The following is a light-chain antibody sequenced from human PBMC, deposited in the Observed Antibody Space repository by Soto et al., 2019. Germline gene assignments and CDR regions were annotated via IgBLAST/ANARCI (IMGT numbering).Light chain of an antibody. V-gene: IGKV3-11*01. CDR2: DAS. CDR3: QQRSNWPPFWT. J-gene: IGKJ1*01. CDR1: QSVSSY. Sequence: EIVLTQSPATLSLSSGERATLSCRASQSVSSYLAWYQQKPGQAPRLLIYDASNRATGIPARFSGSGSGTDFTLTISSLEPEDFAVYYCQQRSNWPPFWTFGQGTKVEIK.